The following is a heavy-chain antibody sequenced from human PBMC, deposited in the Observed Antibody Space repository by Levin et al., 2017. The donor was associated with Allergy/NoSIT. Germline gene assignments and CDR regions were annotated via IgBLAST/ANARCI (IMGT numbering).Heavy chain of an antibody. J-gene: IGHJ6*03. Sequence: GESLKISCKASGYTFKNYGISWVRQAPGQGLEWMGWISTHNGNTNYAQSFQGRVTMTTDTSTSTADMELRSLISDDTAVYYCARFVVTPVSYFYMDVWGKGTTVTASS. CDR3: ARFVVTPVSYFYMDV. V-gene: IGHV1-18*01. D-gene: IGHD2-2*01. CDR1: GYTFKNYG. CDR2: ISTHNGNT.